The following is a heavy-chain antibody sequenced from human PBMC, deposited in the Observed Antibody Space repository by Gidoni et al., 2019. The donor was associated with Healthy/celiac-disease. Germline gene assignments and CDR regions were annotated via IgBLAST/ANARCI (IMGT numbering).Heavy chain of an antibody. D-gene: IGHD1-26*01. CDR3: ARSAMVGATTQGFDY. J-gene: IGHJ4*02. CDR1: GGPIRSCSYY. Sequence: QVQLQESGPGLVKPSQTLSLTCPVSGGPIRSCSYYWSWIRQPAGKGLEWIGRIYTSGSTNYNPSLKSRVTISVDTSKNQVSMKVSSVTAADTAVYYCARSAMVGATTQGFDYWGQGTLVTVSS. CDR2: IYTSGST. V-gene: IGHV4-61*02.